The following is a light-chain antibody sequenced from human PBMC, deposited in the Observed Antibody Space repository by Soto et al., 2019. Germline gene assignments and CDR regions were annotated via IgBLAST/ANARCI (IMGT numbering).Light chain of an antibody. CDR3: QQFAGYPVT. Sequence: DVQMTQSPSTLSASVGDSVTITCRASQFITDALAWYQQKPGKAPKLLIYRASILQSGVPSGFSGSGSGTEFTLTISRLQPDDFGTYYCQQFAGYPVTFGQGTRLEIK. J-gene: IGKJ5*01. CDR1: QFITDA. CDR2: RAS. V-gene: IGKV1-5*03.